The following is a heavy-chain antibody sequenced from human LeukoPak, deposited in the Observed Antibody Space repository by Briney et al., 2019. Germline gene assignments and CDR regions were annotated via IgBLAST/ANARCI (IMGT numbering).Heavy chain of an antibody. CDR1: GGSISSYY. Sequence: PSETLSLTCTVSGGSISSYYWSWIRQPPGKGLEWIGYIYYSGSTNYNPSLKSRVTISVDTSKNQFSLTLSSVTAADTAVYYCARARFGEHFDYWGQGTLVTVSS. CDR3: ARARFGEHFDY. CDR2: IYYSGST. V-gene: IGHV4-59*01. J-gene: IGHJ4*02. D-gene: IGHD3-10*01.